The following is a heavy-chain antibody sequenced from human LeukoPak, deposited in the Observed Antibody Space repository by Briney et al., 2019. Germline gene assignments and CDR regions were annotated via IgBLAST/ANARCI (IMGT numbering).Heavy chain of an antibody. J-gene: IGHJ4*02. Sequence: PGGSLRLSCVASGFTVSNNYMAWVRQAPGKGLEWVSIIYPVGNTYYADSVEGRFTISRDNSWNTVDLQMNSLRAEDTAVYYCARGGLELRPAYFDYWGQGTLVTVSS. CDR2: IYPVGNT. CDR3: ARGGLELRPAYFDY. CDR1: GFTVSNNY. D-gene: IGHD1-7*01. V-gene: IGHV3-53*01.